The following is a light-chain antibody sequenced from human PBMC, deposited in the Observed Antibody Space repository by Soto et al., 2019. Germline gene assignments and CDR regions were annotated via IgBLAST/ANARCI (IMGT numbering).Light chain of an antibody. J-gene: IGKJ1*01. CDR1: QSVLYSSNNKNY. V-gene: IGKV4-1*01. Sequence: DIVMTQSPDSLAVSLGERATINCKSSQSVLYSSNNKNYLTWYQQKPGQPPKLIIYWASTRESGVPDRFSGSGSGTDFNLTISSLQAEDVSVYYCQQYSITPWTFGQGTKVEIK. CDR2: WAS. CDR3: QQYSITPWT.